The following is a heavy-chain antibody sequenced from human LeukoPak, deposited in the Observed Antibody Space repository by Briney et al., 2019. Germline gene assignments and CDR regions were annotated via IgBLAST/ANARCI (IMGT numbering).Heavy chain of an antibody. J-gene: IGHJ3*02. CDR2: INWNGGST. CDR3: ASSKSGWYGDAFDI. V-gene: IGHV3-20*01. CDR1: GFTFDDYG. D-gene: IGHD6-19*01. Sequence: GGPLRLSCAASGFTFDDYGMSWVRQAPGKGLEWVSGINWNGGSTGYADSVKGRFTISRDNAKNSLYLQMNSLRAEDTALYHCASSKSGWYGDAFDIWGQGTMVTVSS.